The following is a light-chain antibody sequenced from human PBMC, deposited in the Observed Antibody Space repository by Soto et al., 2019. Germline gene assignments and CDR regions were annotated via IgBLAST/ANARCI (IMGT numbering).Light chain of an antibody. V-gene: IGKV1-39*01. CDR1: QNIVKY. J-gene: IGKJ4*01. CDR3: QKYNNDPFT. CDR2: AAS. Sequence: DLQMIQSPFSLAASVGDRLTITCPAIQNIVKYLNWYQRKPGKAPKLLIYAASSLQSGVPSRFSGSGSGTDFTLTITTLQPEDFETYYCQKYNNDPFTFGGGTKVDIK.